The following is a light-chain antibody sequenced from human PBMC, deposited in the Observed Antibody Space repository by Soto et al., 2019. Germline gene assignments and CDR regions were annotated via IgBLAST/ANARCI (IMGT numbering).Light chain of an antibody. CDR2: DVN. V-gene: IGLV2-14*03. CDR3: TSWTTSTTMI. CDR1: SSDIGAYNF. Sequence: QSASVSGSPGQSITISCTGTSSDIGAYNFVSWYQQHPGKAPKLMLYDVNIRPSGVSNRFSGSKSGNTASLTISGLQAEDEADYYCTSWTTSTTMIFGGATKLTVL. J-gene: IGLJ2*01.